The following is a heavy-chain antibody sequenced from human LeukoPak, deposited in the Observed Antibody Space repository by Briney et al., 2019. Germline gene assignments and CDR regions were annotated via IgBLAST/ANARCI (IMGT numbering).Heavy chain of an antibody. D-gene: IGHD3-9*01. V-gene: IGHV4-34*01. J-gene: IGHJ4*02. CDR3: ARFTDILTGYSVDY. Sequence: SATLSLTCAVYGGSFSGYYWSWIRQPPGKGLEWIGEINHSGSTNYNPSLKSRVTISVDTSKNQFSLKLSSVTAADTAVYYCARFTDILTGYSVDYWGQGTLVTVSS. CDR1: GGSFSGYY. CDR2: INHSGST.